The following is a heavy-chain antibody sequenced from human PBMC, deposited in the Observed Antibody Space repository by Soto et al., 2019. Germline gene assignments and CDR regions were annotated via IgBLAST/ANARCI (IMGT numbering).Heavy chain of an antibody. CDR1: GFTFSSYA. J-gene: IGHJ4*02. CDR2: ISGSGGST. V-gene: IGHV3-23*01. D-gene: IGHD1-26*01. CDR3: AKDNTSIVGATLDY. Sequence: EVQLLESGGGLVQPGGSLRLSCAASGFTFSSYAMSWVRQAPGKGLEWVSAISGSGGSTYYADSVKGRFTISRDNSKNTLYLQMNRLRAEATAVDYCAKDNTSIVGATLDYWGQGTLVTVSS.